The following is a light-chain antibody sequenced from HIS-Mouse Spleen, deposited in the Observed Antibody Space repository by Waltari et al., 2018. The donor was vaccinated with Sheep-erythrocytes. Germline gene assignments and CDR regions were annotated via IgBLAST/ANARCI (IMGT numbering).Light chain of an antibody. CDR3: AAWDDSLNGPV. CDR2: SNN. V-gene: IGLV1-44*01. CDR1: SSNIGSNT. Sequence: QSVLTQPPSASGTPGQRVTIPCSGSSSNIGSNTVHWYLHLPGTAPKLLIYSNNQRPSGVPDRFSGSKSGTSASLAISGLQSEDEADYYCAAWDDSLNGPVFGGGTKLTVL. J-gene: IGLJ2*01.